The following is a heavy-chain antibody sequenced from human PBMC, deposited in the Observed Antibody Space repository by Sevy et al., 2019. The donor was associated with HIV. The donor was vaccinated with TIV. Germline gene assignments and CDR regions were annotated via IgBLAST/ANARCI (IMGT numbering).Heavy chain of an antibody. CDR1: GGSFSGYY. CDR2: INHSGST. D-gene: IGHD3-10*01. V-gene: IGHV4-34*01. CDR3: ASETYYYGSRSEVDDY. Sequence: SETLSLTCAVYGGSFSGYYWSWIRQPPGKGLEWIGEINHSGSTNYNPSLKSRVTISVDTSKNQFSLKLSSVTAADTAVYYCASETYYYGSRSEVDDYRGQGTLVTVSS. J-gene: IGHJ4*02.